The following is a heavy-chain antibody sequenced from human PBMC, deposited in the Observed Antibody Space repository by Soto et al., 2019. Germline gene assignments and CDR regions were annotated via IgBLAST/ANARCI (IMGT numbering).Heavy chain of an antibody. D-gene: IGHD2-15*01. CDR3: TKYRRTDAEGYSFDY. CDR1: GDSVSRGHYY. Sequence: SETLSLTCTVSGDSVSRGHYYWTWIRQPPGKGLEWIGYFYSVGSSDYNPSLKSRVTISLETSKNQFSLHLTSVTAADTAVYFCTKYRRTDAEGYSFDYWGQGALVTVSS. V-gene: IGHV4-61*01. CDR2: FYSVGSS. J-gene: IGHJ4*02.